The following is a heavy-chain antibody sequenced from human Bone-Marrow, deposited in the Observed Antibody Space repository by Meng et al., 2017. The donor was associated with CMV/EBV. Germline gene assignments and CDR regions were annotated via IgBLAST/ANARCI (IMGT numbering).Heavy chain of an antibody. CDR1: GYHFTGYY. D-gene: IGHD2-2*02. J-gene: IGHJ4*02. Sequence: SGKASGYHFTGYYMHWVRQAPGQGLEWMGWINPNSGGTNYAQKFQGRVTMTRDTSISTAYMELSRLRSDDTAVYYCARAYTLNPFDYWGQETLVTVSS. CDR3: ARAYTLNPFDY. V-gene: IGHV1-2*02. CDR2: INPNSGGT.